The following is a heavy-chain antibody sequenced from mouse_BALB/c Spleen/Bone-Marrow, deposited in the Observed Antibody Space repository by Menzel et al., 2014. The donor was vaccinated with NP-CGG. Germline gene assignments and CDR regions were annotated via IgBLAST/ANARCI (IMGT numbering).Heavy chain of an antibody. V-gene: IGHV1-54*01. J-gene: IGHJ2*01. CDR2: INPGSGGT. CDR3: ARGDYRSYYFDY. CDR1: GYAFTNYL. D-gene: IGHD2-14*01. Sequence: QVQLQQCGAEPVRPGTSVKVSCKASGYAFTNYLIEWVKQRPGQGLEWIGVINPGSGGTNYNEKFKGKATLTADKSSSTAYMQLSSLTSDDSAVYFCARGDYRSYYFDYWGQGTTLTVSS.